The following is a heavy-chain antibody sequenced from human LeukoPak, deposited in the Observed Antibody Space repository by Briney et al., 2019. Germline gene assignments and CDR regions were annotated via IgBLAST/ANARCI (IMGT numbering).Heavy chain of an antibody. Sequence: SETLSLTCTVSGGSISSGGYYWSWIRQHPGEGLEWIGYIYYSGSTYYNPSLKSRVTISVDTSKNQFSLKLSSVTAADTAVYYCAREVSSGGYDAFDIWGQGTMVTVSS. CDR1: GGSISSGGYY. V-gene: IGHV4-31*03. CDR3: AREVSSGGYDAFDI. CDR2: IYYSGST. J-gene: IGHJ3*02. D-gene: IGHD5-12*01.